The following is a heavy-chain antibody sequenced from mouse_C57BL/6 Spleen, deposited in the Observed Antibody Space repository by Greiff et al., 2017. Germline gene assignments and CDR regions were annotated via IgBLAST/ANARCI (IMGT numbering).Heavy chain of an antibody. CDR3: ARDRGFGWYFDV. CDR1: GFTFSSYA. Sequence: EVKVVESGGGLVKPGGSLKLSCAASGFTFSSYAMSWVRQTPEKRLEWVATISDGGSYTYYPDNVKGRFTISRDNAKNTLYLQMSHLKSEDTAMYYCARDRGFGWYFDVWGTGTTVTVSS. J-gene: IGHJ1*03. V-gene: IGHV5-4*01. CDR2: ISDGGSYT.